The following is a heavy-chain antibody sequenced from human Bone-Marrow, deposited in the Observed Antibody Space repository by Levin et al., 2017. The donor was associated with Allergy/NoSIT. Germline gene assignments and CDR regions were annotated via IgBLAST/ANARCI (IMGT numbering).Heavy chain of an antibody. J-gene: IGHJ6*02. CDR1: GFVFSTYS. CDR2: ISSGGHYI. D-gene: IGHD2-2*01. Sequence: GGSLRLSCAASGFVFSTYSMNWVRQAPGKGLEWVAAISSGGHYIYYADSLEGRFTISRDNAKNSLFLQMNSLRADDTAVYYCARDTHTSEFQLVFYGMEVWGQGTTVTVSS. V-gene: IGHV3-21*06. CDR3: ARDTHTSEFQLVFYGMEV.